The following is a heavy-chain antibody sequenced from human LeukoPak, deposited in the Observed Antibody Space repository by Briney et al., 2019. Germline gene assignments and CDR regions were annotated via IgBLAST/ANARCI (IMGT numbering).Heavy chain of an antibody. J-gene: IGHJ4*02. D-gene: IGHD6-19*01. CDR1: GYTFTGYY. CDR2: INPNSGGT. Sequence: ASVKVSCKASGYTFTGYYMHWVRQAPGQGLEWMGWINPNSGGTNYAQKFQGRVTMTRDTSISTAYMELSRLRSDDTAVYYCAKTAPGGWYANFDYWGQGTLVTASS. CDR3: AKTAPGGWYANFDY. V-gene: IGHV1-2*02.